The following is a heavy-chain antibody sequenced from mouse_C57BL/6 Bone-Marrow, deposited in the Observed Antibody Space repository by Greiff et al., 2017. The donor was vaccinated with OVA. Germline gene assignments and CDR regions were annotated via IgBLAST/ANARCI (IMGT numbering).Heavy chain of an antibody. D-gene: IGHD2-3*01. CDR3: ARDGYSLAY. CDR1: GYAFSSSW. Sequence: VQLQQSGPELVKPGASVKISCKASGYAFSSSWMNWVKQRPGKGLEWIGLIYPGDGDTNYNGKFKGKATLTADKSSSTAYMQLSSLTSEDSAVYFCARDGYSLAYWGQGTLVTVSA. V-gene: IGHV1-82*01. J-gene: IGHJ3*01. CDR2: IYPGDGDT.